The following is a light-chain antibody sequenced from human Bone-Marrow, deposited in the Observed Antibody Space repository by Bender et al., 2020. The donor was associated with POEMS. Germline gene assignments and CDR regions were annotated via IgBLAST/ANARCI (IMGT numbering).Light chain of an antibody. J-gene: IGLJ2*01. CDR3: FSYANTITFA. CDR2: EVS. Sequence: QSALTQPASVSGSPGQSITISCTGTSSDVGRFNLVSWYRHHPGKVPNLIIYEVSQRPSGVSNRFSASKSGNTASLTISGLQAEDEADYYCFSYANTITFAFGGGTKLTVL. CDR1: SSDVGRFNL. V-gene: IGLV2-23*02.